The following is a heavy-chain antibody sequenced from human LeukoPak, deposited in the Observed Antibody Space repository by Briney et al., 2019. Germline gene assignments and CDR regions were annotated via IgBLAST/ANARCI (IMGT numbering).Heavy chain of an antibody. CDR1: GFTFNSYA. V-gene: IGHV3-23*01. CDR3: AAGPYGGNTPFDY. CDR2: LSPSGASI. J-gene: IGHJ4*02. D-gene: IGHD4-23*01. Sequence: GGSLRLSCAASGFTFNSYAMSWVRQAPGRGLEWVSSLSPSGASIYYADSVKGRFTISRDNSKNTLYLQMNNLRAEDTALYYCAAGPYGGNTPFDYWGPGTLVTISS.